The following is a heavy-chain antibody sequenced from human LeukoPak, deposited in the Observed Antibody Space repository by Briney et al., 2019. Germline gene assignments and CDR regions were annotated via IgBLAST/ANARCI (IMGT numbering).Heavy chain of an antibody. CDR1: GFTFSSYE. Sequence: PGGSLRLSCAACGFTFSSYEMNWVRQAPGKGLEWVSYISSSGSTIYYADSVKGRFTISRDNAKNSLYLQMNSLRAEDTAVYYLARKWGNFFDFWGQGKMVTVSS. CDR2: ISSSGSTI. V-gene: IGHV3-48*03. CDR3: ARKWGNFFDF. J-gene: IGHJ3*01. D-gene: IGHD3-16*01.